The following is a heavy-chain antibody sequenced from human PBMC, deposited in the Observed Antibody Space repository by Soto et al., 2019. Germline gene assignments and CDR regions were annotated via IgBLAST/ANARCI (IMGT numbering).Heavy chain of an antibody. CDR2: ISGSGGST. Sequence: EVQLLESGGGLVQPGGSLRLSCAASGFTFNSYAMSWVRQAPGKGLEWVSAISGSGGSTYYADSVKGRFTISRDNSKNTLYLQMNSLRAEDTAVYYCAKYFDYGDYLLDYWGQGTLVTVSS. J-gene: IGHJ4*02. CDR3: AKYFDYGDYLLDY. V-gene: IGHV3-23*01. CDR1: GFTFNSYA. D-gene: IGHD4-17*01.